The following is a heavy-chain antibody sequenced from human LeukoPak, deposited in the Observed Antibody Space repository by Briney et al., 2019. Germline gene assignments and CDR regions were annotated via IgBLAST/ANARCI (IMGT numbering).Heavy chain of an antibody. V-gene: IGHV3-33*06. Sequence: GGSLRLSCLASGFSFSNYGMHWVRQAPGKGLEWVAVIWFDGTNEDYADSVKGRFTISRDNSQNTLYLHMNNLRAEDTAVFYCAKETRFWSGIWNSDSWGQGTLVTVSS. CDR1: GFSFSNYG. D-gene: IGHD3-3*01. CDR3: AKETRFWSGIWNSDS. CDR2: IWFDGTNE. J-gene: IGHJ4*02.